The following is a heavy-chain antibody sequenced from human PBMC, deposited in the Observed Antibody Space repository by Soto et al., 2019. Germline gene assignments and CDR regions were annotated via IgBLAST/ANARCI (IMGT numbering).Heavy chain of an antibody. J-gene: IGHJ5*02. V-gene: IGHV4-30-4*01. CDR3: DREGGDYDILTGYPNWFDP. CDR1: GGSISSGDYY. CDR2: IYYSGST. D-gene: IGHD3-9*01. Sequence: SEILSLTCTVSGGSISSGDYYWSWIRQPPGKGLEWIGYIYYSGSTYYNPSLKSRVTISVDTSKNQFSLKLSSVTAADTAVYYCDREGGDYDILTGYPNWFDPWGQGTLVNVSS.